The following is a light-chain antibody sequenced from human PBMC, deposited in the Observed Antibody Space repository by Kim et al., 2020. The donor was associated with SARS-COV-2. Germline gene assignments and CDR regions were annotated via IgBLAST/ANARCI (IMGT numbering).Light chain of an antibody. CDR3: ATWDVTLNGWV. V-gene: IGLV1-44*01. CDR2: NDN. J-gene: IGLJ3*02. Sequence: GQRVTVSGSGSSSDVGRNFVNWYQQLPGTAPKVFIYNDNQRPSGVPDRFSGSRSGTSASLAISGLQSEDEADYYCATWDVTLNGWVFGGGTQLTVL. CDR1: SSDVGRNF.